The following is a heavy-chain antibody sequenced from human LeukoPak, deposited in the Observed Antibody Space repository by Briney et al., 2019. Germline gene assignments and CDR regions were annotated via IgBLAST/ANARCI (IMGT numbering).Heavy chain of an antibody. D-gene: IGHD6-6*01. CDR1: GFTFSSYA. Sequence: GGSLRLSCAASGFTFSSYAMHWVRQAPGKGLEWVAVISYDGGNKYYADSVKGRFTISRDNSKNTLYLQMNSLRAEDTAVYYCARQEYSSSPVGMDVWGQGTTVTVSS. V-gene: IGHV3-30-3*01. CDR2: ISYDGGNK. J-gene: IGHJ6*02. CDR3: ARQEYSSSPVGMDV.